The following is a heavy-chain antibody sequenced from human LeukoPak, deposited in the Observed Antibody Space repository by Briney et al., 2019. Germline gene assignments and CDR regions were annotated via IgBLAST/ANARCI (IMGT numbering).Heavy chain of an antibody. D-gene: IGHD3-9*01. V-gene: IGHV3-33*06. CDR2: IWYDGANK. Sequence: GRSLRLSCATSGFTLSSYSMHWVRQAPGKGLEWVAVIWYDGANKYYGDSVKGRFTIPRDNSRNTLYLQMNSLRAEDTAVYYCAKSGYDILTGIGPRNSMDVWGKGTTVTVSS. CDR3: AKSGYDILTGIGPRNSMDV. CDR1: GFTLSSYS. J-gene: IGHJ6*03.